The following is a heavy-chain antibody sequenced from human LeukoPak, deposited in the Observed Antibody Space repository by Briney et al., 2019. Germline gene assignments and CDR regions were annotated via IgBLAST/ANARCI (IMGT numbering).Heavy chain of an antibody. Sequence: SETLSLTCTVSGGSFSSGSYYWSWIRQPPGKGLEWIGYIYYSGSTNYNPSLKSRVTISVDTSKNQFSLKLSSVTAADTAVYYCARGVQWLVPYFDYWGQGTLVTVSS. CDR3: ARGVQWLVPYFDY. D-gene: IGHD6-19*01. V-gene: IGHV4-61*01. CDR2: IYYSGST. CDR1: GGSFSSGSYY. J-gene: IGHJ4*02.